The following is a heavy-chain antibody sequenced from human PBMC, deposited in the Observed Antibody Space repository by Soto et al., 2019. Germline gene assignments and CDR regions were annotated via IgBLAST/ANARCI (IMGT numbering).Heavy chain of an antibody. CDR2: IKQDGSEK. J-gene: IGHJ6*01. D-gene: IGHD6-13*01. CDR3: ARDRIAAAGRRAYGMDV. CDR1: VFTFSSYW. Sequence: GGSLRLSCASSVFTFSSYWMSCVRQSPGKWLEWVANIKQDGSEKYYVDSVKGRFTISRDNAKNSLYLQMNSLGAEDTAVYYCARDRIAAAGRRAYGMDVWGQGTTVTVSS. V-gene: IGHV3-7*03.